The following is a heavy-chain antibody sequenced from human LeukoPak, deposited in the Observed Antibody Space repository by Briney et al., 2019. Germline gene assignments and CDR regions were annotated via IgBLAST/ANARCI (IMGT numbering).Heavy chain of an antibody. CDR3: ALNPDYYGSGSFDY. CDR1: GFTFSNYG. Sequence: GGSLRLSCAASGFTFSNYGMHWVRQAPGKGLEWVAFMRSDGSNIHYADSVKGRFTISRDNSQNTLYLQMNSLKTEDVAVYYCALNPDYYGSGSFDYWGQGTLVTVSS. CDR2: MRSDGSNI. V-gene: IGHV3-30*02. J-gene: IGHJ4*02. D-gene: IGHD3-10*01.